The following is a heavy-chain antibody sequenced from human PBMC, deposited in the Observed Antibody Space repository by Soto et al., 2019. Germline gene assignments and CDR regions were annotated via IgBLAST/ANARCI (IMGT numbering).Heavy chain of an antibody. CDR2: MNPNSGNT. V-gene: IGHV1-8*01. CDR3: ARGFVGYSSSHDAFDI. J-gene: IGHJ3*02. CDR1: GYTFTSYD. Sequence: GASVKVSCKASGYTFTSYDINWVRQATGQGLEWMGWMNPNSGNTGYAQKFQGRVTMTRNTSISTAYMELSSLRSEDTAVYYCARGFVGYSSSHDAFDIWGQGTMVTVSS. D-gene: IGHD6-13*01.